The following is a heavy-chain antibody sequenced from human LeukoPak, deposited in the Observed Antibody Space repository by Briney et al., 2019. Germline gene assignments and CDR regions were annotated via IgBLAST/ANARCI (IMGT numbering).Heavy chain of an antibody. CDR3: ATYGGNWGSVGYFDY. CDR1: GYTLTELS. J-gene: IGHJ4*02. V-gene: IGHV1-24*01. CDR2: FDPEDGET. D-gene: IGHD4/OR15-4a*01. Sequence: GASVKVSCEVSGYTLTELSMHWVRQAPGKGLEWMGGFDPEDGETIYAQKFQGRVTMTEDTSTDTAYMELSSLRSEDTAVYYCATYGGNWGSVGYFDYWGQGTLVTVSS.